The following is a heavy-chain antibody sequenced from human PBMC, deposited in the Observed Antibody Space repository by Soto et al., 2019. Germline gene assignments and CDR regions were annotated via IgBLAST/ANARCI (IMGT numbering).Heavy chain of an antibody. Sequence: QVQVVESWGGVVQPGRSLRLSCAASGFPVSTYSMYWIRQAPGKGLEWVALISYDGTKKDYADSVKGRFTISRDNSKNTLYLQMNSLRTDDTAVYYCVRCWGTGDGSDLGYNCFNPWGQGTLVTVSS. CDR2: ISYDGTKK. D-gene: IGHD3-16*01. V-gene: IGHV3-30-3*01. CDR1: GFPVSTYS. CDR3: VRCWGTGDGSDLGYNCFNP. J-gene: IGHJ5*02.